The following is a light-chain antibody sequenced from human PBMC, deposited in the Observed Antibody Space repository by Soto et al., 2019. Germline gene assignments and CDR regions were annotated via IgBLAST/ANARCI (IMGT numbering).Light chain of an antibody. V-gene: IGLV2-14*03. CDR1: SSDVGGYNY. J-gene: IGLJ1*01. CDR3: SSYASTNNIV. CDR2: DVS. Sequence: QSVLTQPASVSGSPGQSITISCTGTSSDVGGYNYVSWYQQHPDKAPRLMIYDVSNRPSGVSDRFSGSKSANTASLTVSGLQAEDEADYYCSSYASTNNIVFGTGTKVTVL.